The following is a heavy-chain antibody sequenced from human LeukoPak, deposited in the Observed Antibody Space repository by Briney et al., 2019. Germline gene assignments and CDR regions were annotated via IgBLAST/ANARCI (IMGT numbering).Heavy chain of an antibody. Sequence: SETLSLTCAVSGGSISSNFYWGWVRQSPGIGLQWIATMYPPLYHGGNTFYSPSLKSRVTMLLDKSQTQFSLKLHSVTATDAAVDYCAISIGYSYGDDAFDVWGPGTGVTVSS. D-gene: IGHD5-18*01. CDR1: GGSISSNFY. J-gene: IGHJ3*01. CDR2: MYPPLYHGGNT. V-gene: IGHV4-38-2*01. CDR3: AISIGYSYGDDAFDV.